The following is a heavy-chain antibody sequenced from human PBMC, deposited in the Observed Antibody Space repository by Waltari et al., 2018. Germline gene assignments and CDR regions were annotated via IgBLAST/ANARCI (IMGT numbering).Heavy chain of an antibody. CDR1: GFTFSSYW. Sequence: EVQLVESGGGLVQPGGSLRLSCAASGFTFSSYWMSWVRQAPGKGLEWVANIKQDGSEKYYVDSVKGRFTISRDNAKNSLYLQMNSLRAEDTAVYYCARVFNKGYYDFWSGYYTLWGQGTMVTVSS. CDR3: ARVFNKGYYDFWSGYYTL. J-gene: IGHJ3*01. V-gene: IGHV3-7*01. D-gene: IGHD3-3*01. CDR2: IKQDGSEK.